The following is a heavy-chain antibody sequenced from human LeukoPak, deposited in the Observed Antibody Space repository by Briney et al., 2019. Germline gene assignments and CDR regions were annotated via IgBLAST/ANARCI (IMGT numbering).Heavy chain of an antibody. J-gene: IGHJ4*02. CDR3: AISMQGISAFYVTYFDY. V-gene: IGHV3-23*01. CDR2: MSGSGDSA. CDR1: GFTFSTYA. D-gene: IGHD2/OR15-2a*01. Sequence: GGSLRLSCAASGFTFSTYAMSWVRQAPGKGPAWVSVMSGSGDSAHYADSLKGRFTISRDNSKNTLDLQMNSLRAEDTAVYYCAISMQGISAFYVTYFDYWGQGTLVTVFS.